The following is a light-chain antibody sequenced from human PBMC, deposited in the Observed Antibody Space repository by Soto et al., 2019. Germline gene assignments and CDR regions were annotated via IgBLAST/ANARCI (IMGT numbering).Light chain of an antibody. CDR3: QSYDSSLSGWV. J-gene: IGLJ3*02. CDR1: SFNIGAGYD. V-gene: IGLV1-40*01. CDR2: GNS. Sequence: QSVLTQPPSVSGAPGQRVTISCTGSSFNIGAGYDVHWYQQLPGTAPKLLIYGNSNRPSGVPDRFSGSKSGTSASLAITGLQAEDEAEYYCQSYDSSLSGWVFGGGTKLTVL.